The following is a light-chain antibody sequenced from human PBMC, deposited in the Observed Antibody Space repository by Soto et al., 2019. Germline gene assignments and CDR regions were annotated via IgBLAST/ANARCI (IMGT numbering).Light chain of an antibody. CDR1: QDISTW. CDR2: AAS. J-gene: IGKJ2*01. CDR3: QQANSFPFT. Sequence: DIQMIQSPSSVSASVGDRVSITCRARQDISTWLAWFQQKPGKAPKLLIYAASSLHTGVPSRFGGSGSGTDFTLTISSLRPEDFATYYCQQANSFPFTFGQGTRLEI. V-gene: IGKV1-12*01.